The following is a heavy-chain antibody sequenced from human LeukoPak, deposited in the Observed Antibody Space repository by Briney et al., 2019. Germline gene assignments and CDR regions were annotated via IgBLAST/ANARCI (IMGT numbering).Heavy chain of an antibody. J-gene: IGHJ4*02. CDR2: IKGDGSST. V-gene: IGHV3-74*01. CDR1: GFTFSTYW. CDR3: ARASTTVPNLLDH. Sequence: SGGSLRLSCAASGFTFSTYWMHWLRQAPGKGLVWVARIKGDGSSTIHADSVKGRFTISRDNSKNTLYLQTSSLRAEDTAVYYCARASTTVPNLLDHWGRGTLVTVSS. D-gene: IGHD4-17*01.